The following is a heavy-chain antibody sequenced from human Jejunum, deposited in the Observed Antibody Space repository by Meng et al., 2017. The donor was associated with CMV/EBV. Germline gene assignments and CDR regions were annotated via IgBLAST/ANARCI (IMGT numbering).Heavy chain of an antibody. CDR2: ILPSNSDT. CDR3: ARQDYFGSGTYHHWLDP. V-gene: IGHV5-51*01. Sequence: FINCWIGCVRRHPGSVLEWLGIILPSNSDTRYSPSFDGQVTMSADKSSSSAYLEWSSLQASDSGIYYCARQDYFGSGTYHHWLDPWGPGTLVTVSS. D-gene: IGHD3-10*01. J-gene: IGHJ5*02. CDR1: FINCW.